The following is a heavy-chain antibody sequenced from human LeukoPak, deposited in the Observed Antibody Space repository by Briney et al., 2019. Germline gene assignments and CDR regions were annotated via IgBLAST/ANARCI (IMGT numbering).Heavy chain of an antibody. D-gene: IGHD5-24*01. J-gene: IGHJ3*02. V-gene: IGHV1-2*02. CDR3: ARVRDGYNDAYDI. Sequence: GASVKVSCKASGYTLTRYYMHWVRQAPGQGLEWMGWINPNSGGTNYAQKFQGRVTMTRDTSISTAYMELSRLRSDDTAVYYCARVRDGYNDAYDIWGQGTMVTVSS. CDR2: INPNSGGT. CDR1: GYTLTRYY.